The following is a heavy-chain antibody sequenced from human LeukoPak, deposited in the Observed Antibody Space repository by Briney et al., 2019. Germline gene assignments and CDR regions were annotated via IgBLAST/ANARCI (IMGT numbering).Heavy chain of an antibody. V-gene: IGHV3-30*18. D-gene: IGHD1-1*01. CDR2: ISYDGSNK. J-gene: IGHJ4*02. CDR3: AKDKLGRVPRYFDY. Sequence: GGSLRLSCAASGFTFSSYGMHWVRQAPGKGLEWVAVISYDGSNKYYADSVKGRFTISRDNSKNTLYLQMNSLRAEDTAVYYCAKDKLGRVPRYFDYWGQGTLVTVSS. CDR1: GFTFSSYG.